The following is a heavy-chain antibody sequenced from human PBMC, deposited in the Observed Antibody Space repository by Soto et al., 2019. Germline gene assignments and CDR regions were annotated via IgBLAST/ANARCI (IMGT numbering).Heavy chain of an antibody. CDR1: GYSFTDYH. CDR3: ARGDSTDCSNGVCSFFYNHDMDV. J-gene: IGHJ6*02. CDR2: INPKSCGT. Sequence: WASVKVSCKASGYSFTDYHIHWVRQAPGQGLEWLGRINPKSCGTSTAQKFQGWVTLTTETSISTASMELTRLTSDDTAIYYCARGDSTDCSNGVCSFFYNHDMDVWG. D-gene: IGHD2-8*01. V-gene: IGHV1-2*04.